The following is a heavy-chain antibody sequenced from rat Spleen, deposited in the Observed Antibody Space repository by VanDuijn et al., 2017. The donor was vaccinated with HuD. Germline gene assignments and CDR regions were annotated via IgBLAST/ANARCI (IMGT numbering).Heavy chain of an antibody. J-gene: IGHJ4*01. CDR3: TRAMYTTDYYYAKGFYVMDA. Sequence: EVQLVESGGGLVQPGRSLKLSCAASGFTFSDYYMAWVRQAPKKGLEWVAAIVDDGSNTFYRDSVKGRFTISRDNAKNTLYLEMNSLRSEDTATYYCTRAMYTTDYYYAKGFYVMDAWGQGASVTVSS. CDR2: IVDDGSNT. D-gene: IGHD1-6*01. CDR1: GFTFSDYY. V-gene: IGHV5-7*01.